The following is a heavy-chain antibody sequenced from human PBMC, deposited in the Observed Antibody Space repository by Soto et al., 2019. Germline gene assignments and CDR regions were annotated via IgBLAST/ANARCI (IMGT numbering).Heavy chain of an antibody. CDR2: INPNSGGT. CDR1: GYTFTGYY. CDR3: ARDLVVAAAAGCYYYYGMDV. Sequence: ASVKVSCKASGYTFTGYYMHWVRQAPGQGLEWMGWINPNSGGTNYAQKFQGRVTMTRDTSISTAYMELSRLRSDDTAVYYCARDLVVAAAAGCYYYYGMDVWGQGTTVTVSS. V-gene: IGHV1-2*02. J-gene: IGHJ6*02. D-gene: IGHD6-13*01.